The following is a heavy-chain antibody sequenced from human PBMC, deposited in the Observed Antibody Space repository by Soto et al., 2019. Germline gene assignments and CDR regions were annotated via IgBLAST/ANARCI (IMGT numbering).Heavy chain of an antibody. D-gene: IGHD5-12*01. CDR1: GGSINSGAYY. CDR2: IYYSGTT. V-gene: IGHV4-39*02. CDR3: ARVYDATLNS. Sequence: QQQLQESGPGLVKPSETLSLTCTVSGGSINSGAYYWGWIRQPPGMGLEWIGSIYYSGTTYYNPSLKSRATISIDTSQNHFSLNLSSVTAADTAVYYCARVYDATLNSWGQGTLVTVSS. J-gene: IGHJ5*02.